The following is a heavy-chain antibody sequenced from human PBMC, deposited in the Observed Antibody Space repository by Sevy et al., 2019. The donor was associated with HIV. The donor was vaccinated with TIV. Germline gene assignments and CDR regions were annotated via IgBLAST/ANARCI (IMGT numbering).Heavy chain of an antibody. V-gene: IGHV3-53*01. CDR3: AREDIVLGEDNYYGIDV. CDR1: GFSVSSNY. Sequence: GGSLRLSCAASGFSVSSNYMSWVRQAPGKGPEWVSVIHSGGKISYADSVQGRFTISRDNFKNTLYLQMNSLRAEDMAVYYCAREDIVLGEDNYYGIDVWGQGTTVTVSS. J-gene: IGHJ6*02. D-gene: IGHD2-15*01. CDR2: IHSGGKI.